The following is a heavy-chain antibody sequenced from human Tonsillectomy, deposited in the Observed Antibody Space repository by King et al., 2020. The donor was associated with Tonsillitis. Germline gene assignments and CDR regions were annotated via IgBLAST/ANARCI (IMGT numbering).Heavy chain of an antibody. CDR3: ATLPSMVITHSDY. J-gene: IGHJ4*02. Sequence: QLVQSGAEVKKPGASVKVSCKASGYSFTGYYMHWVRQAPGQGLEWMGWINPNSGGTYYAQNFRGRVTMTRDTSISTAYMEMSRLRSDDTAVYYCATLPSMVITHSDYWGQGALVTVSS. CDR2: INPNSGGT. D-gene: IGHD4/OR15-4a*01. V-gene: IGHV1-2*02. CDR1: GYSFTGYY.